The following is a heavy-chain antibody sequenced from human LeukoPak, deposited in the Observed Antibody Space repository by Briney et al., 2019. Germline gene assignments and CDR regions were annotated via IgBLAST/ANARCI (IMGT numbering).Heavy chain of an antibody. Sequence: SQTLSLTCAISGDSVSSNSAAWNWIRQSPSRGLEWLGRTYYRSKWYNDYAVSVKSRITINPDTSKNQFSLQLNSVTPEDTAVNYCARGGVGGLRLEAPFDYWGQGTLVTVSS. J-gene: IGHJ4*02. CDR2: TYYRSKWYN. V-gene: IGHV6-1*01. CDR1: GDSVSSNSAA. D-gene: IGHD5-12*01. CDR3: ARGGVGGLRLEAPFDY.